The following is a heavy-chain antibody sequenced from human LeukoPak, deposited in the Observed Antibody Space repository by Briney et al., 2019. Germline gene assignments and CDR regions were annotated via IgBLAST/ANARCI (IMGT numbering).Heavy chain of an antibody. CDR1: GGSISSSSYY. J-gene: IGHJ3*02. CDR2: IYYSGST. V-gene: IGHV4-39*07. Sequence: SETLSLTCTVSGGSISSSSYYWGWIRQPPGKGLEWIGSIYYSGSTYYNPSLKSRVTISVDTSKNQFSLKLSSVTAADTAVYYCARGMVRGVRDAFDIWGQGTMVTVSS. CDR3: ARGMVRGVRDAFDI. D-gene: IGHD3-10*01.